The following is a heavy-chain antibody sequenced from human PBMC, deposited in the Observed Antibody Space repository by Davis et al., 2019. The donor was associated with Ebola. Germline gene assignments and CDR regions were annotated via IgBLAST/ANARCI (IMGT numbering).Heavy chain of an antibody. CDR2: IYHSGST. CDR1: GGSISSSNW. CDR3: ARTQYDFWSGSTRPIDP. V-gene: IGHV4-4*02. Sequence: PSETLSLTCAVSGGSISSSNWWSWVRQPPGKGLEWIGEIYHSGSTNYNPSPKSQVTISVDKSKNQFSLKLSAVTAADTAVYYCARTQYDFWSGSTRPIDPWGQGTLVTVSS. J-gene: IGHJ5*02. D-gene: IGHD3-3*01.